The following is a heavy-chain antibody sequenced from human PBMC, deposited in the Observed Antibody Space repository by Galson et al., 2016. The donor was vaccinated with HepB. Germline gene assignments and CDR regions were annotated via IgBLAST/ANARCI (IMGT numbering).Heavy chain of an antibody. Sequence: SLRLSCAVSGFTFSSNGMHWVRQAPGKGLEWVAFISYHGSNKYYADSVKGRFTISRDNSNNTLYLQMNSLGAEDTAVYYCARVNDYAEYVDYWGQGTLVTVSS. CDR2: ISYHGSNK. J-gene: IGHJ4*02. CDR1: GFTFSSNG. CDR3: ARVNDYAEYVDY. V-gene: IGHV3-30-3*01. D-gene: IGHD4-17*01.